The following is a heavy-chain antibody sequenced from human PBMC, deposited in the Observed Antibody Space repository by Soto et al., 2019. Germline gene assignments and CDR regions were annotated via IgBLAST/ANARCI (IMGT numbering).Heavy chain of an antibody. D-gene: IGHD2-2*01. V-gene: IGHV1-3*01. Sequence: QVQLVQSGAEVKKPGASVKISCKASGYTFTSYAMHWVRQAPGQRLEWMGWINAGNGYTKYSQKFQGRVTVTRDTSASTAYMELSSLRSEDTAVYYCATAGDDCSTTTCYAIDYWGQGTLVTVSS. CDR2: INAGNGYT. J-gene: IGHJ4*02. CDR1: GYTFTSYA. CDR3: ATAGDDCSTTTCYAIDY.